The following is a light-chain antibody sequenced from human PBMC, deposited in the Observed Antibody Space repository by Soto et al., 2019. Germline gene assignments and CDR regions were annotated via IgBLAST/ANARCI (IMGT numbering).Light chain of an antibody. CDR1: SSNIGNNY. CDR3: GSWDSSLSAGV. J-gene: IGLJ1*01. Sequence: QSALTQPPSVSASPGQKVTISCSGTSSNIGNNYVSSYQQLPGTAPTLLMYDNNNRPSGIADRCSGSKYGPPATLCITALRPGDEADYYCGSWDSSLSAGVFGTGTKVTVL. V-gene: IGLV1-51*01. CDR2: DNN.